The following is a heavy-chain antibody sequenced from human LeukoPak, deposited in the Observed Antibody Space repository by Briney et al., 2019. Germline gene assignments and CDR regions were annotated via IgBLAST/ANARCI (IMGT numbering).Heavy chain of an antibody. CDR3: TLSSGWYGGDY. J-gene: IGHJ4*02. CDR1: GFTFRGSA. D-gene: IGHD6-19*01. V-gene: IGHV3-73*01. Sequence: GGSLRLSCAASGFTFRGSAMHWVRQASGKGLEWVGRIRSKANSYATAYAASVKGRFTISRDDSKNTAYLQMNSLKTEDTAVYYCTLSSGWYGGDYWGQGTLVTVSS. CDR2: IRSKANSYAT.